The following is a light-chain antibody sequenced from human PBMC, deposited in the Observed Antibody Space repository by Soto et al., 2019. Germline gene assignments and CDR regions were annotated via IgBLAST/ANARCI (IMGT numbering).Light chain of an antibody. CDR1: QSIATY. V-gene: IGKV1-39*01. CDR3: QQRSNWPRT. CDR2: AAS. J-gene: IGKJ1*01. Sequence: DIEMTQSPSSLSVSVGDIVTINCRTSQSIATYLNWYQQKPGKAPKLLIYAASSLQSGVPSRFSGSGSGTDFTLTISSLEPEDFAVYYCQQRSNWPRTFGQGTKVDIK.